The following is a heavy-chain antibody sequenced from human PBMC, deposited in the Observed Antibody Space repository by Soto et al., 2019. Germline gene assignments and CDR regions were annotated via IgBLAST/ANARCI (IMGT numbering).Heavy chain of an antibody. CDR3: ARGYYASGLDY. J-gene: IGHJ4*02. CDR1: GGSISSGGYY. Sequence: PSETLSLTCTVSGGSISSGGYYWSWNRQPPGKGLEWIGYIYKSGSTRSTNNNPSLKSRVTMAVDTSKNQFSLNLRSVTAADTAVYYCARGYYASGLDYWGQGTLVTVSS. D-gene: IGHD3-10*01. V-gene: IGHV4-61*08. CDR2: IYKSGSTRST.